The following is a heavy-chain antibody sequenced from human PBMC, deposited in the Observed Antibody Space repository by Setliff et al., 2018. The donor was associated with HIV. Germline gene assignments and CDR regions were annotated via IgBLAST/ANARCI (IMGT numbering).Heavy chain of an antibody. CDR3: TRGSGPRVVVAAPFDY. Sequence: ASVKVSCKATGYPFTGHYIHWVRQVPGQGLEWMGWVNTNNDKTNYAQKFQGRVTMTADTSTRTAYLELRTLRSDDTAVYYCTRGSGPRVVVAAPFDYWGQGTLVTVSS. CDR2: VNTNNDKT. J-gene: IGHJ4*02. D-gene: IGHD2-15*01. V-gene: IGHV1-18*04. CDR1: GYPFTGHY.